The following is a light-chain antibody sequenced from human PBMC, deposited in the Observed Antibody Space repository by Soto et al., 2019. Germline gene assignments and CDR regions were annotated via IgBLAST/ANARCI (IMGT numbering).Light chain of an antibody. CDR3: QQYSQWPLYT. J-gene: IGKJ2*01. V-gene: IGKV1-5*01. Sequence: DKVTITCRATESVSKWLAWYQEKPGNPPRPLIYDASTLESGVPSRFSGSGSGTEFTLTISSLQADDFALYYWQQYSQWPLYTFGQRTKVAIK. CDR2: DAS. CDR1: ESVSKW.